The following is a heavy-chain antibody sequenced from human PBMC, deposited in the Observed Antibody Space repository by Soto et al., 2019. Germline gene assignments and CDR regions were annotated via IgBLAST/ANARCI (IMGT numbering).Heavy chain of an antibody. D-gene: IGHD6-13*01. Sequence: SETLSLTCTVSGGSISSGGYYWSWIRQHPGKGLEWIGYIYYSGSTYYNPSLKSRVTISVDTSKNQFSLKLSSVTAADTAVYYCARDHLPTGYSSSAPSHNWFDPWGQGTLVTVSS. CDR2: IYYSGST. CDR1: GGSISSGGYY. J-gene: IGHJ5*02. V-gene: IGHV4-31*03. CDR3: ARDHLPTGYSSSAPSHNWFDP.